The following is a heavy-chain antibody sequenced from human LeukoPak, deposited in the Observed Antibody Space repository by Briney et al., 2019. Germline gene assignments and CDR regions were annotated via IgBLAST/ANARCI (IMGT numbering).Heavy chain of an antibody. Sequence: PGGSLRLSCAASGFSFSSFEMNWVRQAPGKGLECVSTISDDGGGTYYADSVKGRFSISRDNSKNTLYLQMNRLSAADTAVYYCAKGGGSWYFDCWGQGTLVTVSS. V-gene: IGHV3-23*01. J-gene: IGHJ4*02. CDR2: ISDDGGGT. D-gene: IGHD3-16*01. CDR1: GFSFSSFE. CDR3: AKGGGSWYFDC.